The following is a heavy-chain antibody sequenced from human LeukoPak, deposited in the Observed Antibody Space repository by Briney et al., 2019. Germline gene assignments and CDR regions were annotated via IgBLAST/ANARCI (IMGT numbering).Heavy chain of an antibody. CDR1: GGSFSGYY. V-gene: IGHV4-34*01. D-gene: IGHD3-3*01. J-gene: IGHJ4*02. CDR2: INHSGST. Sequence: PSETLSLTCAVYGGSFSGYYWSWIRQPPGKGLEWIGEINHSGSTNYNPSLKSRVTISVDTSKNQFSLKLSSVTAADTAVYYCARVGSYDFWSGYYAGRHYYFDYWGQGTLVTVSS. CDR3: ARVGSYDFWSGYYAGRHYYFDY.